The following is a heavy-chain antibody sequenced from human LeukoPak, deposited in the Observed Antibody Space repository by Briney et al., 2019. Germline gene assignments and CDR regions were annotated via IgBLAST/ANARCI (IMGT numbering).Heavy chain of an antibody. J-gene: IGHJ6*02. Sequence: GGSLRLSCAASGFTFSSYWMHWVRQAPGKGLVWVSRINSDGSSTSYADSVKGRFTISRDNSKNTLYLQMNSLRAEDTAVYYCAKDIGQQLAQNYYYYYGMGVWGQGTTVTVSS. V-gene: IGHV3-74*01. CDR2: INSDGSST. CDR3: AKDIGQQLAQNYYYYYGMGV. CDR1: GFTFSSYW. D-gene: IGHD6-13*01.